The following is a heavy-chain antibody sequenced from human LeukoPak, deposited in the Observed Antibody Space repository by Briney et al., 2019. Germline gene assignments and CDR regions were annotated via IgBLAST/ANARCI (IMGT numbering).Heavy chain of an antibody. D-gene: IGHD3-22*01. J-gene: IGHJ6*02. CDR1: GGSISSGGYY. CDR2: IYYSGST. Sequence: SETLSLTCTVSGGSISSGGYYWSWIRQHPGKGLEWIGYIYYSGSTYYNPSLKGRVTISVDTSKNQFSLKLSSVTAADTAVYYCAREQGYYYDSNYYYGMDVWGQGTTVTVSS. V-gene: IGHV4-31*03. CDR3: AREQGYYYDSNYYYGMDV.